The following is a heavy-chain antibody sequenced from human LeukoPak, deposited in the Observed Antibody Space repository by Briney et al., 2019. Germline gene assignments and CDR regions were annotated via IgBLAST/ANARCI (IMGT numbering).Heavy chain of an antibody. CDR2: MKGDGSVK. V-gene: IGHV3-7*01. D-gene: IGHD2-15*01. Sequence: GGSLRLSCAASGFTFNNYVMSWVRQAPGKGLEWVASMKGDGSVKHFLDSVEGRFTISRDNAKNSLYLQMNSLRAEDTAVYYCARWDAYCSGGRCYSGDFAFDIWGQGTMVTVSS. J-gene: IGHJ3*02. CDR1: GFTFNNYV. CDR3: ARWDAYCSGGRCYSGDFAFDI.